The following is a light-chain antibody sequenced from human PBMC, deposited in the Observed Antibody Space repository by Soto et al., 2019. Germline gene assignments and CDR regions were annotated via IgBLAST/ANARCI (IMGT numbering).Light chain of an antibody. CDR2: AAS. Sequence: EIVMTQSPATLSGSPGETVTLSCRASQSVSTNLAWYQQKPGQAPRLLISAASGRATGVPDRFSGSGFGTDFTLTISRLQSEDFAVYLCQQYHESPATFGPGTKVDVK. V-gene: IGKV3-15*01. CDR3: QQYHESPAT. CDR1: QSVSTN. J-gene: IGKJ3*01.